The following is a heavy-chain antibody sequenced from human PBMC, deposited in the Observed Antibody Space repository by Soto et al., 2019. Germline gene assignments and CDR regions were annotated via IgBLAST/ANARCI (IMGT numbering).Heavy chain of an antibody. CDR2: ISGSGTTI. V-gene: IGHV3-48*03. CDR3: AKTPGVITVITSFDH. Sequence: GGSLRLSCVASGFTFSSYDMNWVRQAPGKGPEWVSHISGSGTTIYYADSVRGRFTISRDNAKNSLYLQMNSLRAEDTAVYYCAKTPGVITVITSFDHWGQGTPVTVSS. D-gene: IGHD3-16*01. J-gene: IGHJ4*02. CDR1: GFTFSSYD.